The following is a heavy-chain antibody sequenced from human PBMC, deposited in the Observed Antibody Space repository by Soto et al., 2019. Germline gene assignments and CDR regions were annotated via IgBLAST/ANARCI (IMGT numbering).Heavy chain of an antibody. J-gene: IGHJ6*03. CDR2: ISAYNGNT. D-gene: IGHD4-17*01. CDR1: GYTFTSYG. Sequence: QVQLVQSGAEVKKPGASVKVSCKASGYTFTSYGISWVRQAPGQGLEWMGWISAYNGNTNYAQKLQGRVTMTTDTSASTAYMELRRVRSDDTAVYYCARHDYGDSGPQTHYSYMDVWGKGTTVTVSS. V-gene: IGHV1-18*01. CDR3: ARHDYGDSGPQTHYSYMDV.